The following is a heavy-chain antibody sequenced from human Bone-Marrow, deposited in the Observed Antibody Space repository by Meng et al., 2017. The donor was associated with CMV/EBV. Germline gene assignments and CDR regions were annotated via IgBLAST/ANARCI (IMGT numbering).Heavy chain of an antibody. V-gene: IGHV3-48*04. CDR2: VSSGGSIM. CDR3: AREAVLRYFDWSPLFGY. J-gene: IGHJ4*02. D-gene: IGHD3-9*01. CDR1: GFTFGSYD. Sequence: GGSLRLSCAASGFTFGSYDMNWVHQAPGKGLEWVSYVSSGGSIMTYADSLKGRFTISRDNAKNSLYLQMDSLRVEDTAVYYCAREAVLRYFDWSPLFGYWGQGTLVTVSS.